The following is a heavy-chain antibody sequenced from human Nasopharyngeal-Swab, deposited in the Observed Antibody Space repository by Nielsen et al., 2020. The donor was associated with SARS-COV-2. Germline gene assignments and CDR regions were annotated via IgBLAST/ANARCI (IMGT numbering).Heavy chain of an antibody. V-gene: IGHV3-15*01. D-gene: IGHD2-15*01. CDR1: GFTFSNAR. CDR2: IKSKTDGVTT. CDR3: TTSYKLGSCSGDSCYRDY. Sequence: GESLKIYCVASGFTFSNARMTWVRQAPGKGLEWVGRIKSKTDGVTTEYAAPVKGRFTISRDDSENTLYLQMNSLKTEDTAVYYCTTSYKLGSCSGDSCYRDYWGQGTLVTVSS. J-gene: IGHJ4*02.